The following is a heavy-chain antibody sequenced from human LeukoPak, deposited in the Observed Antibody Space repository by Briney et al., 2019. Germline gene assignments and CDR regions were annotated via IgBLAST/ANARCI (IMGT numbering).Heavy chain of an antibody. V-gene: IGHV4-61*01. J-gene: IGHJ4*02. Sequence: PSETLSLTCSVSGGSISRSTYYWSWIRQPPGRGLEWIGYIYYSGSTDYNPSLKSRVTISVDTSKNQFSLKLSSVTAADTAVYYCARVGPDSSGWFDYWGQGTLVTVSS. D-gene: IGHD6-19*01. CDR2: IYYSGST. CDR3: ARVGPDSSGWFDY. CDR1: GGSISRSTYY.